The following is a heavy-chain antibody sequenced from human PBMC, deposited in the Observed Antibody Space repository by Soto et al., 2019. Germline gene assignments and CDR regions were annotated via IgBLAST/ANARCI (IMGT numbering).Heavy chain of an antibody. CDR1: GYSFTKYW. CDR2: IYPDESDT. V-gene: IGHV5-51*01. D-gene: IGHD5-12*01. Sequence: GEPLRVSWKGSGYSFTKYWSGWVRKMPGKGLEWMAIIYPDESDTRYSPSFQGQVTISADKSISTAYLQWSSLKASDTAMYYCVRMGFSGGGYLSYYYYGMDIWGQGTTVTVS. J-gene: IGHJ6*02. CDR3: VRMGFSGGGYLSYYYYGMDI.